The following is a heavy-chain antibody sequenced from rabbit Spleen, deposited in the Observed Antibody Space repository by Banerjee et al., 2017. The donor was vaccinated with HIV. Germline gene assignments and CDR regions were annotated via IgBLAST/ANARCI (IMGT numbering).Heavy chain of an antibody. CDR2: IAGDSSGFT. J-gene: IGHJ3*01. CDR1: GFSFSSNDY. V-gene: IGHV1S45*01. D-gene: IGHD7-1*01. Sequence: QEQLVESGGDLVKPGASLTLTCTASGFSFSSNDYMCWVRQAPGKGLEWISCIAGDSSGFTYSATWAKGRFTCSKTSSTTVTLQMTSLTVADTATYFCARDTGTSFSSYGMDLWGQGTLVTVS. CDR3: ARDTGTSFSSYGMDL.